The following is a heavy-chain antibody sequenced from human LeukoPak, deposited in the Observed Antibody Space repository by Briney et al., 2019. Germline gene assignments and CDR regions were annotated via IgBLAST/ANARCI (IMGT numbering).Heavy chain of an antibody. CDR2: INPSGGST. CDR1: GYTFTSYY. J-gene: IGHJ5*02. CDR3: ARAPSYNWLNGGNWFDP. Sequence: VASVKVSCKASGYTFTSYYMHWVRQAPGQGLEWMGIINPSGGSTSYAQKFQGRVTMTRDMSTSTVYMELSSLRSEDTAVYYCARAPSYNWLNGGNWFDPWGQGTLVTVSS. D-gene: IGHD1-20*01. V-gene: IGHV1-46*01.